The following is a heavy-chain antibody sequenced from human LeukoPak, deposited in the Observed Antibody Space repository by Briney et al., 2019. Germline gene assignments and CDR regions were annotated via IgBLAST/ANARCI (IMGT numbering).Heavy chain of an antibody. CDR3: ARHLGWCNNTSGCDDESDAFDI. CDR1: GYSFTNYW. Sequence: GESLMISCKDSGYSFTNYWIGWVRQMPGKGLEWMGIIYPGDSDTRYSPSFQGQVTISVDKSISTAFLQWSSLKASDTAVYYSARHLGWCNNTSGCDDESDAFDIWGQGTMVTVSS. V-gene: IGHV5-51*01. CDR2: IYPGDSDT. J-gene: IGHJ3*02. D-gene: IGHD2-2*01.